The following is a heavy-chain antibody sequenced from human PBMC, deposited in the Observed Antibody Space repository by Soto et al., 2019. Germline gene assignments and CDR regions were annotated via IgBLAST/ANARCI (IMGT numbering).Heavy chain of an antibody. J-gene: IGHJ4*02. CDR3: ARDLSGWYLDVQDY. CDR1: GFTFSSYA. D-gene: IGHD6-19*01. CDR2: ISYDGSNK. V-gene: IGHV3-30-3*01. Sequence: PGGSLRLSCAASGFTFSSYAMHWVRQAPGKGLEWVAVISYDGSNKYYADSVKGRFTISRDNSKNTLYLQMNSLRAEDTAVYYCARDLSGWYLDVQDYSGQGSLVTVSS.